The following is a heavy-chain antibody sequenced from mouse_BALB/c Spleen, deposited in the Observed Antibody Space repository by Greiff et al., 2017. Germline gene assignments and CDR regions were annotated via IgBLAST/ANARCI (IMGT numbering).Heavy chain of an antibody. V-gene: IGHV5-17*02. CDR3: ARSLNYDYEGYFDY. CDR2: ISSGSSTI. Sequence: DVKLVESGGGLVQPGGSRKLSCAASGFTFSSFGMHWVRQAPEKGLEWVAYISSGSSTIYYADTVKGRFTISRDNPKNTLFLQMTSLRSEDTAMYYCARSLNYDYEGYFDYWGQGTTLTVSS. D-gene: IGHD2-4*01. J-gene: IGHJ2*01. CDR1: GFTFSSFG.